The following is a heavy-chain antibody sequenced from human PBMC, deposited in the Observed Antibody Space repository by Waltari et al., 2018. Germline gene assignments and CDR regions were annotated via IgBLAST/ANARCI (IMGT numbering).Heavy chain of an antibody. CDR3: ARKRITMIVVVRGKYYFDY. V-gene: IGHV4-34*01. Sequence: QVQLQQWGAGLLKLSETLSLTCAVYGGSFSGYYWSWIRQPPGKGLEWIGEINHSGSTNYNPSLKSRVTISVDTSKNQFSLKLSSVTAADTAVYYCARKRITMIVVVRGKYYFDYWGRGTLVTVSS. J-gene: IGHJ4*02. D-gene: IGHD3-22*01. CDR2: INHSGST. CDR1: GGSFSGYY.